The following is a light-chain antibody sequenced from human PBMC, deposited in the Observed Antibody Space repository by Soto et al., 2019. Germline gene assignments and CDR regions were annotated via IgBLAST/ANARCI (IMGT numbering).Light chain of an antibody. CDR1: QSVSNTY. CDR2: GAS. CDR3: HQYENWPQT. Sequence: EIVMTQSPATLSVSPGERATLSFRASQSVSNTYLAWYQQKPGQAPRLLIYGASTRATGIPARFSGSGSGTEFTLTISSLQSEDFALYYCHQYENWPQTFGQGTKVDIK. J-gene: IGKJ1*01. V-gene: IGKV3-15*01.